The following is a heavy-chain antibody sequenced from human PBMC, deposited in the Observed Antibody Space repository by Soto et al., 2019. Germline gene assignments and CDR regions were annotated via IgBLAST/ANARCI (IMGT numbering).Heavy chain of an antibody. CDR2: IYYSGST. D-gene: IGHD2-2*01. CDR3: ARGGYCSSTSCYHYYYYMDV. J-gene: IGHJ6*03. Sequence: PSETLSLTCTVSGGSISSGGYYWSWIRQPPGKGMEWIGYIYYSGSTNYNPSLKSRVTISVDTSKNQFSLKLSSVTAADTAVYYCARGGYCSSTSCYHYYYYMDVWGKGTTVTVSS. CDR1: GGSISSGGYY. V-gene: IGHV4-61*08.